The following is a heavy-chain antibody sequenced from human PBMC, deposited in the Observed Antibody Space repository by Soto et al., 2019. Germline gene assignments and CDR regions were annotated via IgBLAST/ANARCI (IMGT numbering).Heavy chain of an antibody. CDR1: GFTFSSYG. D-gene: IGHD4-17*01. J-gene: IGHJ6*03. V-gene: IGHV3-30*18. Sequence: QVQLVESGGGVVQPGRSLRLSCAASGFTFSSYGMHWVRQAPGKGLEWVAVISYDGSNKYYADSVKGRFTISRDNSKNTLYLQMNSLRAEDTAVYYCAKDYGDYYYYYYMDVWGKGTTVTVSS. CDR3: AKDYGDYYYYYYMDV. CDR2: ISYDGSNK.